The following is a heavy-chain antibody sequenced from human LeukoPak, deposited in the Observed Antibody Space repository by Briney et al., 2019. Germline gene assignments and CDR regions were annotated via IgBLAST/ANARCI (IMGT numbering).Heavy chain of an antibody. CDR2: ISGSGGAT. J-gene: IGHJ4*02. CDR1: GFTFNTYG. D-gene: IGHD3-10*01. Sequence: GGTLRLSCAASGFTFNTYGMSWVRQAPGEGLEWVSGISGSGGATYYADSVKGRFTISRDDPHNTLYLQMNSLRAEDTAVYFCARDCEDKYYYGSGSCFWGQGTLVTVSS. V-gene: IGHV3-23*01. CDR3: ARDCEDKYYYGSGSCF.